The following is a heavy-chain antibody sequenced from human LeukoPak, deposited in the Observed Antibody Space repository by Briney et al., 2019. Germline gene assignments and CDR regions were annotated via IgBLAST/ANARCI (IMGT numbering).Heavy chain of an antibody. J-gene: IGHJ4*02. D-gene: IGHD3-3*01. V-gene: IGHV3-53*01. CDR1: GFSVSNNY. CDR3: ARDDGRSGCAH. Sequence: PGGSLTLSCAGSGFSVSNNYMSWVRQAPGKGLEWVSGISGGGTAHYADSVMGRFTVSGDNSKNTLHLQMNSLRAEDTAVYYCARDDGRSGCAHWGQGTLVTVSS. CDR2: ISGGGTA.